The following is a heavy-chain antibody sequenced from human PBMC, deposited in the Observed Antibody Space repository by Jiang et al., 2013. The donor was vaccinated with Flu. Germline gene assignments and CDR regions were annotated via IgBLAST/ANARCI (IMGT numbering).Heavy chain of an antibody. D-gene: IGHD2-15*01. V-gene: IGHV3-30*04. J-gene: IGHJ1*01. CDR1: GFTFSSYA. CDR3: AHQPAPDAEYLPT. CDR2: ISYDGSSK. Sequence: VQLLESGGGVVQPGRSLRLSCAASGFTFSSYAMHWVRQAPGKGLEWVAVISYDGSSKYYADSVKGRFTISRDNSKNTLYLQVSSLRPEDTAVYYCAHQPAPDAEYLPTLGPGHPGHRLL.